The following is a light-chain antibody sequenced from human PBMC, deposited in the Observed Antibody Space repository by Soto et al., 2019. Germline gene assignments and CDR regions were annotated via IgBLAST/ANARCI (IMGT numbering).Light chain of an antibody. CDR2: GNS. Sequence: QSALTQPPSVSGAPGQRVTISCTGSSSNIGAGYDVHWYQQLPGTAPKLLIYGNSNRPSGVPDRFSGSKSSPSASLAITGLQAEDEADYYCQSYDSSLSGWVFGGGTKLTVL. J-gene: IGLJ3*02. CDR1: SSNIGAGYD. CDR3: QSYDSSLSGWV. V-gene: IGLV1-40*01.